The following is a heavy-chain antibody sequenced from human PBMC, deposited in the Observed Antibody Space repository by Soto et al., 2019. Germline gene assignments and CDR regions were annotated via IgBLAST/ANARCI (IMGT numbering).Heavy chain of an antibody. CDR2: IYYSGST. CDR3: ARQGGEYDILTGYYNPGVAFDI. Sequence: PSETLSLTCTVSGGSISSSSYYWGWIRQPPGKGLEWIGSIYYSGSTYYKPSLKSRVTISVDTSKNQFSLKLSSVTAADTAVYYCARQGGEYDILTGYYNPGVAFDIWGQGTMVTVSS. V-gene: IGHV4-39*01. J-gene: IGHJ3*02. D-gene: IGHD3-9*01. CDR1: GGSISSSSYY.